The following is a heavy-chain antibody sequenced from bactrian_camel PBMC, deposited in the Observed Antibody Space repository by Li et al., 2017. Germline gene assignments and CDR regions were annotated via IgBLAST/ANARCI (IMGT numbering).Heavy chain of an antibody. CDR2: ICSDGRNT. Sequence: VQLVESGGGLVQPGGSLTLSCTASGVERRYCLAWFRQTPGMEREGVATICSDGRNTYYADSVKGRFTISQGNAKTTLHLQMNNLTSEDTAMYYCAAVQAAPTARRCDGFDYKYWGQGTQVTVS. D-gene: IGHD5*01. CDR3: AAVQAAPTARRCDGFDYKY. V-gene: IGHV3S1*01. J-gene: IGHJ4*01. CDR1: GVERRYC.